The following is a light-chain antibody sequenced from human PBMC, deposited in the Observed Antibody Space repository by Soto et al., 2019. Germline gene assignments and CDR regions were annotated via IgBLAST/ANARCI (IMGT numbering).Light chain of an antibody. CDR2: DVS. V-gene: IGLV2-14*01. CDR1: SSDVGGYNY. J-gene: IGLJ2*01. CDR3: SSYTSSSTLVV. Sequence: QSVLTQPASVSGSPGQSITISCTGTSSDVGGYNYVSWYQQHPGKAPKLMIYDVSNRPSGVSNRFSGSKSGNTASLTISGLQGEDEADDYCSSYTSSSTLVVFGGGTQLTVL.